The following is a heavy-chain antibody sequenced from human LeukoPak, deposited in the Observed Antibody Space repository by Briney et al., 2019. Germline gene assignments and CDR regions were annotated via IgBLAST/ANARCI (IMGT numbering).Heavy chain of an antibody. CDR2: IYYSGST. CDR1: GGSISSGGYY. V-gene: IGHV4-31*03. CDR3: ARTVFDGWLPIPYYFDY. D-gene: IGHD6-19*01. J-gene: IGHJ4*02. Sequence: RASQTLSLTCTVSGGSISSGGYYWSWIRQHPGKGLEWIGYIYYSGSTYYNPSLKSRVTMSVDTSKNQFSLKLSSVTAADTAVYYCARTVFDGWLPIPYYFDYWGQGTLVTVSS.